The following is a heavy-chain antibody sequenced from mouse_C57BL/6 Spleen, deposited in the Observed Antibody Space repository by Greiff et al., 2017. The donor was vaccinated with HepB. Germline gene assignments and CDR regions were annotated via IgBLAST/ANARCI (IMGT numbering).Heavy chain of an antibody. J-gene: IGHJ2*01. D-gene: IGHD1-1*01. CDR3: ARLVFATTVVEPFDY. Sequence: QVQLQQSGAELMKPGASVKLSCKATGYTFTGYWIEWVKQRPGHGLEWIGEILPGSGSTNYNEKFKGKATFTADTSSNTAYMQLSSLTTEDAAIYYCARLVFATTVVEPFDYWGQGTTLTVSS. CDR2: ILPGSGST. CDR1: GYTFTGYW. V-gene: IGHV1-9*01.